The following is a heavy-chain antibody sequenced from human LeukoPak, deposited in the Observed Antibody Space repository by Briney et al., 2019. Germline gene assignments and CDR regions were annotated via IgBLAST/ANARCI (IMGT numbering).Heavy chain of an antibody. CDR2: IRSKAHNYAA. J-gene: IGHJ4*02. Sequence: GGSLRLSCAASGFTFSSYGMSWVRQASGKGLEWVGRIRSKAHNYAAGYAASVRGRFTLSRDDSKNTAFLQMDSLKTEDTAVYYCSRRYCDSSGCRLDYWGQGTLVTVSS. CDR3: SRRYCDSSGCRLDY. V-gene: IGHV3-73*01. D-gene: IGHD3-22*01. CDR1: GFTFSSYG.